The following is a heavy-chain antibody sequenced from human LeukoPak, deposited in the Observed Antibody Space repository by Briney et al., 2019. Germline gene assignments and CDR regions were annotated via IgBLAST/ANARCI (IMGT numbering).Heavy chain of an antibody. D-gene: IGHD4-17*01. CDR1: GNTFTNYG. J-gene: IGHJ5*02. CDR3: ARDDYGDSKGRFDP. V-gene: IGHV1-18*01. Sequence: PRASVKVSCKPSGNTFTNYGITWVRQAPGQGLEWMGWSSVYNGNTYDAQKLQGRVSMTTDTSTSTAYMELRTLRSDAAGVYYCARDDYGDSKGRFDPWGQGTLVTVSS. CDR2: SSVYNGNT.